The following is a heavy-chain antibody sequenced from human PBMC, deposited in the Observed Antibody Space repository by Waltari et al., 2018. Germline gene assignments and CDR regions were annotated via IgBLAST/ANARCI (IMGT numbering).Heavy chain of an antibody. V-gene: IGHV3-21*01. CDR2: IRSSSSYI. CDR3: ARCSGGRCHSTSGYDP. J-gene: IGHJ5*02. CDR1: GFTFSGSS. Sequence: EVQLVESGGGVVTPGGSVRRSCPAAGFTFSGSSVNWARQGGGKGMGWVSAIRSSSSYIYYADSVKGRFTIARDDAKNSLFLQMNSLRAEDTAVYYCARCSGGRCHSTSGYDPWGQGTQVTVSS. D-gene: IGHD2-15*01.